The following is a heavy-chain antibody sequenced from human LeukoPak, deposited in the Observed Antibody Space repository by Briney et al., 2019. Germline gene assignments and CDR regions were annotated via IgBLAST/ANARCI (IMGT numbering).Heavy chain of an antibody. CDR3: ATGLYGDYLSPPEYYFDY. V-gene: IGHV1-8*01. CDR1: GYTFTSYD. Sequence: GASVKVSCKASGYTFTSYDIDWVRRATGQGLEWMGWMSPNSGNTGYAQKFQGRVTMTEDTSTDTAYMELSSLRSEDTAVYYCATGLYGDYLSPPEYYFDYWGQGTLVTVSS. CDR2: MSPNSGNT. D-gene: IGHD4-17*01. J-gene: IGHJ4*02.